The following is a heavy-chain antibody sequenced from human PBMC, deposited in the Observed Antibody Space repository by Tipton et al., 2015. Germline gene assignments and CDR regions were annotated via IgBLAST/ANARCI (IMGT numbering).Heavy chain of an antibody. CDR3: ARDGDESSGYYPRYLDY. CDR1: GFTFSNYA. Sequence: SLRLSCAASGFTFSNYAMSWVRQAPGKGLEWVSAISGSGGSTYYADSVKGRFTISRDNSKNTLYLQMNSLRAEDTAVYYCARDGDESSGYYPRYLDYWGQGNLVTVSS. V-gene: IGHV3-23*01. CDR2: ISGSGGST. D-gene: IGHD3-22*01. J-gene: IGHJ4*02.